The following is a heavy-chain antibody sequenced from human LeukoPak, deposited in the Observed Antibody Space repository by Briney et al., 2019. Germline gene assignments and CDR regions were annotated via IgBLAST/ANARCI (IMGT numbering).Heavy chain of an antibody. J-gene: IGHJ5*02. D-gene: IGHD3-10*01. Sequence: ASQTLSLTCTVSGGSISSYYWSWIRQPPGKGLEWIGYIYYSGSTNYNPSLKSRVTISVDTSKNQFSLKLSSVTAADTAVYYCARGEMVRAHNPPVGDNWFDPWGQGTLVTVSS. V-gene: IGHV4-59*01. CDR3: ARGEMVRAHNPPVGDNWFDP. CDR1: GGSISSYY. CDR2: IYYSGST.